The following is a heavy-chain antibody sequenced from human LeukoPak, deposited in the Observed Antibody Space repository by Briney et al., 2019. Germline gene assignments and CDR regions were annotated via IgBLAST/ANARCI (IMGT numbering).Heavy chain of an antibody. CDR3: ARDQWRLFDY. CDR2: IKEDGSDK. J-gene: IGHJ4*02. V-gene: IGHV3-7*04. D-gene: IGHD2-21*02. CDR1: GFTFSSYA. Sequence: GGSLRLSCAASGFTFSSYAMNWVRQAPGKGLEWVASIKEDGSDKYYVDSVKGRFTISRDSAKNSLFLQMNSLRAEDTAVYYCARDQWRLFDYWGQGTLVTVSS.